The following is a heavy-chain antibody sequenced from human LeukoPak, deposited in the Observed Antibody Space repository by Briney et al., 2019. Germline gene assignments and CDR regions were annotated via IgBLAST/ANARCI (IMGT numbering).Heavy chain of an antibody. J-gene: IGHJ6*03. CDR3: ARDYTPNCTNGVCYRDYYYYYMDV. Sequence: PGGSLRLSCAASGFTVSSNYMSWVRQAPGKGLEWVSVIYSGGSTYYEDSVEGRFIISRNNSKNTLIFQMNSLSAEAAAVYYCARDYTPNCTNGVCYRDYYYYYMDVWGKGTTVTVSS. V-gene: IGHV3-53*01. CDR2: IYSGGST. CDR1: GFTVSSNY. D-gene: IGHD2-8*01.